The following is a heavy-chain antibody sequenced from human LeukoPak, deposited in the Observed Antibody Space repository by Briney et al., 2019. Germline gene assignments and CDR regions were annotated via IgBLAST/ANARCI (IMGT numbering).Heavy chain of an antibody. V-gene: IGHV4-39*01. CDR1: GGSISSSRYY. D-gene: IGHD5-18*01. CDR2: IYYSGST. J-gene: IGHJ4*02. CDR3: ARGRKAMVPHLDD. Sequence: SETLSLTCTVSGGSISSSRYYWGWLRQPPGKGLEWIGSIYYSGSTYYNPSLKSRVTISVDTSKNQFSLELGSVTDADTGVYYCARGRKAMVPHLDDWGQGTLVTVSS.